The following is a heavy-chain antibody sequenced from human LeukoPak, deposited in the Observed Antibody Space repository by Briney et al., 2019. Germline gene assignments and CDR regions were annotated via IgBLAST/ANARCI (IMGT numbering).Heavy chain of an antibody. D-gene: IGHD3-16*01. CDR3: AKGYYDYVWGSYYLDY. CDR2: ISGSGGST. Sequence: GGSLRLSCAASGFTFSSYAMSWVRQAPGKGLEWVSAISGSGGSTYYADSVKGRFTISRGNSKNTLYLQMNSLRAEDTAVYYCAKGYYDYVWGSYYLDYWGQGPLVTVSS. J-gene: IGHJ4*02. V-gene: IGHV3-23*01. CDR1: GFTFSSYA.